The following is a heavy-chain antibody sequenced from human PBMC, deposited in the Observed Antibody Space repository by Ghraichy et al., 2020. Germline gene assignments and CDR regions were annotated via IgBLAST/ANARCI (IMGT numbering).Heavy chain of an antibody. J-gene: IGHJ6*02. V-gene: IGHV3-23*01. CDR3: AKGAHSSSVYNGMDV. Sequence: GGSLRLSCAASGFTFSSYAMNWVRQAPGKGLEWVSVISGGGVSTYYADSVKGRLTISRDNSKNTLYLQMNSLRAEDTAVYYCAKGAHSSSVYNGMDVWGQGTTVTVSS. CDR1: GFTFSSYA. CDR2: ISGGGVST. D-gene: IGHD6-6*01.